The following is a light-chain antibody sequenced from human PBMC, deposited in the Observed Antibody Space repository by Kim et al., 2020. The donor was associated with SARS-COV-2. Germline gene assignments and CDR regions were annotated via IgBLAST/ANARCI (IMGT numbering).Light chain of an antibody. CDR1: QSVSSN. V-gene: IGKV3-15*01. J-gene: IGKJ2*01. Sequence: SVSPGERATHSCRASQSVSSNLVWYQQKPGQAPRLLIYGASTRATGIPARFSGSGSGTEFTLTISSLQSEDFAVYYCHQYNNWPYTFGQGTKLEI. CDR3: HQYNNWPYT. CDR2: GAS.